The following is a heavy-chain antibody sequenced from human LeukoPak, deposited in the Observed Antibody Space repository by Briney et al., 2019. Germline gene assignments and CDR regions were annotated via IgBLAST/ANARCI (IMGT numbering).Heavy chain of an antibody. CDR2: INSDGSWT. V-gene: IGHV3-74*01. CDR3: VSFYETY. Sequence: GSLRLSCAAPGNYWMHWVRQVPGKGLVWVSHINSDGSWTSYADSVKGRFTISKDNAKNTVYLQMNSLRAEDTAVYYCVSFYETYWGRGTLVTVSS. J-gene: IGHJ4*02. D-gene: IGHD2/OR15-2a*01. CDR1: GNYW.